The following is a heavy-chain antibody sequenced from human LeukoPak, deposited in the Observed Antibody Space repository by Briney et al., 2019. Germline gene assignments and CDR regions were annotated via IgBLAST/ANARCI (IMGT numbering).Heavy chain of an antibody. CDR1: GGSISSSSYY. J-gene: IGHJ6*03. Sequence: PSETLSLTCTVSGGSISSSSYYWGWIRQPPGKGLEWIGSIYYSGSTNYNPSLKSRVTISADTSKNQFSLKLSSVTAADTAVYYCARAPDYFYYYYMDVWGKGTTVTISS. CDR3: ARAPDYFYYYYMDV. CDR2: IYYSGST. V-gene: IGHV4-39*07.